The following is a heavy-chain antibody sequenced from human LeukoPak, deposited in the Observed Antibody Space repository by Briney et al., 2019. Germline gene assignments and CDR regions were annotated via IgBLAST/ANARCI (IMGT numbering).Heavy chain of an antibody. D-gene: IGHD3-10*01. J-gene: IGHJ6*02. CDR3: ARDRSSGSYLSYGMDV. CDR2: IIPILGIA. CDR1: GGTFSSYT. V-gene: IGHV1-69*04. Sequence: GASVKVSCKASGGTFSSYTISWVRQAPGQGLEWMGRIIPILGIANYAQKFQGRVTITADKSTSTAYMELSSLRSEDTAVYDCARDRSSGSYLSYGMDVWGQGTTVTVSS.